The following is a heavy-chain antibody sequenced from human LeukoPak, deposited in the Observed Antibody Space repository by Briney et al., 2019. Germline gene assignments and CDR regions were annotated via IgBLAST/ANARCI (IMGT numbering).Heavy chain of an antibody. V-gene: IGHV1-8*01. D-gene: IGHD6-6*01. CDR1: GYTFTSYD. Sequence: VKVSCKASGYTFTSYDINWVRQATGQGLEWMGWMNPNSGNTGYAQKFQGRVTMTWNTSISTAYMELCSLRSEDTAVYYCASGDNMAALGLLYYYYYMDVWGKGTTVTVSS. J-gene: IGHJ6*03. CDR2: MNPNSGNT. CDR3: ASGDNMAALGLLYYYYYMDV.